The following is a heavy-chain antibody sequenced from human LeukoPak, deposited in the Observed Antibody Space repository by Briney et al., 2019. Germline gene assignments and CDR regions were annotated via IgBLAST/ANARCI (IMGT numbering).Heavy chain of an antibody. Sequence: ASVKVSCKASGYTFTSYYMHWVRQAPGQGLEWMGIINPSGGSTSCAQKFQGRVTMARDTSTSTVYMELSSLRSEDTAVYYCARVRYYYDSSGYYYDPYYFDYWGQGTLVTVSS. CDR2: INPSGGST. CDR1: GYTFTSYY. D-gene: IGHD3-22*01. CDR3: ARVRYYYDSSGYYYDPYYFDY. V-gene: IGHV1-46*01. J-gene: IGHJ4*02.